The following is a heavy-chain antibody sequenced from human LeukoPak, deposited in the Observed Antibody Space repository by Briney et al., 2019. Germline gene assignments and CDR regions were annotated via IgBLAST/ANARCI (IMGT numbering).Heavy chain of an antibody. D-gene: IGHD2-2*01. CDR1: GFTFRSYG. V-gene: IGHV3-74*01. J-gene: IGHJ4*02. CDR2: IKTDGSTT. Sequence: GGSLRLSCAASGFTFRSYGMHWVRQAPGKGLVWVSHIKTDGSTTAYADSVKGRFTISRDNAKNTLYLQMNSLRAEDTGVYYCARGNQQLPRPTPDYWGQGTLVTVSS. CDR3: ARGNQQLPRPTPDY.